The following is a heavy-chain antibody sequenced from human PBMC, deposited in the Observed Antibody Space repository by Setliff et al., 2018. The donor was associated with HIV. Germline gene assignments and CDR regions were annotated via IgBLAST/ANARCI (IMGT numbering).Heavy chain of an antibody. J-gene: IGHJ4*02. Sequence: ASVKVSCKASGDAFTDYYIHWVRQAPGQGLEWMGIINPSGGSTTYAQKFQGRVTMTRDTSTSTVYMELRSLRSDDTAVYYCARGYCSSTSCYGIYYFDNWGQGTPVTVSS. V-gene: IGHV1-46*01. D-gene: IGHD2-2*01. CDR1: GDAFTDYY. CDR2: INPSGGST. CDR3: ARGYCSSTSCYGIYYFDN.